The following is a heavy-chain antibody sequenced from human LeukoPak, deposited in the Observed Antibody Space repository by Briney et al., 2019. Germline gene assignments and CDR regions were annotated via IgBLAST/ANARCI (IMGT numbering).Heavy chain of an antibody. V-gene: IGHV1-2*02. CDR2: INPNSGGT. Sequence: ASVKVSCKASGYTFTGYYMHWVRQAPGQGLEWMGWINPNSGGTNYAQKFQGRVTMTGDTSISTAYMELSRLRSDDTAVYYCARGGYYYDSSGSVDYWGQGTLVTVSS. J-gene: IGHJ4*02. CDR3: ARGGYYYDSSGSVDY. CDR1: GYTFTGYY. D-gene: IGHD3-22*01.